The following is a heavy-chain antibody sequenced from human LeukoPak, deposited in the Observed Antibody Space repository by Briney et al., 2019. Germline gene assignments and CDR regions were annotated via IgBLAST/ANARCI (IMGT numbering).Heavy chain of an antibody. Sequence: SETLSLTCTVSGGSISSYYWSWIRQPAGKGLEWIGRIYTSGSTNYNPSLKSRVTMSVDTSKNQFSLKLSSVTAADTAVYYCARVGGYCSGGSCYSVYKDVWGKGTTVTVSS. CDR3: ARVGGYCSGGSCYSVYKDV. D-gene: IGHD2-15*01. CDR2: IYTSGST. J-gene: IGHJ6*03. V-gene: IGHV4-4*07. CDR1: GGSISSYY.